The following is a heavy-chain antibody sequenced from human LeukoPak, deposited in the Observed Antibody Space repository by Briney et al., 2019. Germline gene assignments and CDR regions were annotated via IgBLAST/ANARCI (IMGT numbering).Heavy chain of an antibody. CDR3: AKDLRTSGNYYYYGMDV. Sequence: PGGSLRLSCAASGFTFSSYGMHWVRQAPGKGLEWVAVISYDGSNKYYADSVKGRFTISRDNSKNTLYLQMNSLRAEDTAVYYCAKDLRTSGNYYYYGMDVWGQGTTVTVSS. V-gene: IGHV3-30*18. J-gene: IGHJ6*02. D-gene: IGHD2-2*01. CDR2: ISYDGSNK. CDR1: GFTFSSYG.